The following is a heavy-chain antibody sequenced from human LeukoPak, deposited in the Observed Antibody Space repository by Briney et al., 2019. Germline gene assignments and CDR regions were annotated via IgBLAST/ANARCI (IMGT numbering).Heavy chain of an antibody. D-gene: IGHD6-13*01. V-gene: IGHV3-23*01. J-gene: IGHJ4*02. Sequence: PGGSLRLSCAASGFTFSSYAMSWVRQAPGKGLEWVSAISGSGGSTYYADSVKGRFTISRDNSKNTLYLQMNSLRADDTAVYFCARVASAGNYFDNWGQGTLVTVSS. CDR1: GFTFSSYA. CDR2: ISGSGGST. CDR3: ARVASAGNYFDN.